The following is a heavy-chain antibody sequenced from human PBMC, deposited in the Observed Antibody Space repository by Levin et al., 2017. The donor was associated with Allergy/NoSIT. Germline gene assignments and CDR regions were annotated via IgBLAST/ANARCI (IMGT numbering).Heavy chain of an antibody. V-gene: IGHV3-30*18. CDR2: ISFDGSNK. CDR1: GFTFSSYG. Sequence: GGSLRLSCAASGFTFSSYGMHWVRQAPGKGLEWVAVISFDGSNKYYADSVKGRFTISRDNSKNTLYLQMNSLRAEDTAVYYCAKDLLSDYGDYAVVHWGQGTLVTVSS. CDR3: AKDLLSDYGDYAVVH. J-gene: IGHJ4*02. D-gene: IGHD4-17*01.